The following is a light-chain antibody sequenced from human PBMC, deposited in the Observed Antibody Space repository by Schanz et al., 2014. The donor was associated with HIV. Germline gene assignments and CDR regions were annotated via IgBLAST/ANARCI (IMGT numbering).Light chain of an antibody. V-gene: IGLV2-14*01. J-gene: IGLJ3*02. CDR2: DVS. CDR3: GSCSTTNTCT. Sequence: QSALTQPASVSGSPGQSITISCTGTSSDVGGYNYVSWYQQHPGKAPKLMIYDVSNRPSGVSNRFSGSKSGNTASLTISGLQPEDEADYYCGSCSTTNTCTFGGGTKLTVL. CDR1: SSDVGGYNY.